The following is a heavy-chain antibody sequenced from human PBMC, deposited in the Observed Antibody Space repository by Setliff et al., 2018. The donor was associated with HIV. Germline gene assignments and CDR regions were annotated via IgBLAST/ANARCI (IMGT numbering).Heavy chain of an antibody. J-gene: IGHJ4*02. CDR2: INHSGST. CDR1: GGSFSDYY. Sequence: SETLSLTCAVYGGSFSDYYWSWIRQPPGKGLEWIGEINHSGSTSYSPSLMSRVTISVDTSKKQFSLKLSSVTAADTAVYYCASAIRQTGTGDYFDYWGQGTLVTVSS. V-gene: IGHV4-34*01. D-gene: IGHD1-1*01. CDR3: ASAIRQTGTGDYFDY.